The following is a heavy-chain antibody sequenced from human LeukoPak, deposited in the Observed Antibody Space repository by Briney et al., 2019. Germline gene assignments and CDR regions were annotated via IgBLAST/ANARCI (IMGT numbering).Heavy chain of an antibody. CDR2: ISAYNGNT. Sequence: ASVKVSCKASGYTFTSYGISWVRQAPGQGLEWMGWISAYNGNTNYAQKLQGRVTMTTDTSTSTAYMELMSLRSDDTAVYYCARDRVYSNYGYYYYYMDVWGKGTTVTVSS. CDR3: ARDRVYSNYGYYYYYMDV. V-gene: IGHV1-18*01. J-gene: IGHJ6*03. D-gene: IGHD4-11*01. CDR1: GYTFTSYG.